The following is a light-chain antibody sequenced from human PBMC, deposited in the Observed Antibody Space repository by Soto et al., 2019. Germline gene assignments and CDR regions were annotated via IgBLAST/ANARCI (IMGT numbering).Light chain of an antibody. Sequence: QPVLTQPPSVSGAPGQRVTISCTGSSSNIGAGYDVHWYQQLPGTVPKLLIYGNSNRPSGVPDRFSGSKSGTSASLAITGLQAEDEADYYCQAYDSSLSLYVVGSGTKVTVL. CDR3: QAYDSSLSLYV. CDR1: SSNIGAGYD. J-gene: IGLJ1*01. V-gene: IGLV1-40*01. CDR2: GNS.